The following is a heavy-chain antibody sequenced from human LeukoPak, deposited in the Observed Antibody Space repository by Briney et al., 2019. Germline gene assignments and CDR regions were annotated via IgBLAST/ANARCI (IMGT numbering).Heavy chain of an antibody. J-gene: IGHJ5*02. D-gene: IGHD2-15*01. V-gene: IGHV4-34*01. Sequence: PSETLSLTCAVYGGSFSGYYWSWIRQPPGKGLEWIGEINHSGSTNYNPSLKSRVTISVDTSKNQFSLKLSSVTAADTAVYYCAKRYCSGGSCYFHRWWFDPWGQGTLVTVSS. CDR2: INHSGST. CDR1: GGSFSGYY. CDR3: AKRYCSGGSCYFHRWWFDP.